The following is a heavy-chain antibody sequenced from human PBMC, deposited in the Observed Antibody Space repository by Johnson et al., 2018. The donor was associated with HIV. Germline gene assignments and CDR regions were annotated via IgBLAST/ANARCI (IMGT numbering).Heavy chain of an antibody. CDR3: ARGRVGATPRTGYDAFDI. D-gene: IGHD1-26*01. J-gene: IGHJ3*02. CDR2: IKSKSDGGTR. Sequence: VQLVESGGGVVQPGRSLRLSCAASGFTFSRYGMHWVRQAPGKGLEWVGRIKSKSDGGTRDYAAPVEGSFTISRDDSQNTLYLQMNSLRAEDTALYYCARGRVGATPRTGYDAFDIWGQGTMVTVSS. CDR1: GFTFSRYG. V-gene: IGHV3-15*05.